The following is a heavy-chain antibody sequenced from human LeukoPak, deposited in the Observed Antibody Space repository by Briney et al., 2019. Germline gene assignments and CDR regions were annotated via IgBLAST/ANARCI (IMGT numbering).Heavy chain of an antibody. Sequence: PGGSLRLSCATSGFTFSDYYMSWIRQAPGKGLEWVSYISSNGRTIYYADSVKGRFTISRDNAKNTLYLQMNSLRAEDTAVYYCARVSGSGWYGYYFDYWGQGTLVTVSS. CDR3: ARVSGSGWYGYYFDY. D-gene: IGHD6-19*01. V-gene: IGHV3-11*04. J-gene: IGHJ4*02. CDR2: ISSNGRTI. CDR1: GFTFSDYY.